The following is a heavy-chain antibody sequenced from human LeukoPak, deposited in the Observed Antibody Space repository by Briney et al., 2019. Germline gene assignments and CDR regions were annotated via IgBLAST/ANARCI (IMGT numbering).Heavy chain of an antibody. D-gene: IGHD6-13*01. J-gene: IGHJ4*02. Sequence: PGGSLRLSCAASGFTFSNAWMSWVRQAPGKGLEWVGRIKSKTDGGTTDYAAPVKGRFTISRDDSKNTLYLHMNSLKTEDTAVYYCTTDRGGPGSSWYEGIWGQGTLVTVSS. V-gene: IGHV3-15*01. CDR3: TTDRGGPGSSWYEGI. CDR2: IKSKTDGGTT. CDR1: GFTFSNAW.